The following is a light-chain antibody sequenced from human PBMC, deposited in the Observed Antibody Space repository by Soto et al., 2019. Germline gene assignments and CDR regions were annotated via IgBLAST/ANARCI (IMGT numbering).Light chain of an antibody. V-gene: IGKV3-11*01. CDR2: DAS. CDR1: QSISSY. Sequence: EIVLTQSPATLSLTRGERATLSCRASQSISSYLAWYQQKPGQAPRLLIYDASNRATGIPARFSGSGSGTDFTLTISSLEPEDLAVYYCQQRSNWPGAFGGGTKVEIK. J-gene: IGKJ4*01. CDR3: QQRSNWPGA.